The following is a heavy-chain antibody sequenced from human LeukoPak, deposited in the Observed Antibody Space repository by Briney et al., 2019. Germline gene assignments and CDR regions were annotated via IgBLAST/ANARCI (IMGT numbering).Heavy chain of an antibody. D-gene: IGHD3-22*01. CDR2: IIPIFGTA. V-gene: IGHV1-69*05. Sequence: ASVKVSCKASGGTFSSYAISWVRQAPGQGLEWMGRIIPIFGTANYAQKFQGGVTITTDESTSTAYMELSSLRSEDTAVYYCARYYYDSSGCLDYWGQGTLVTVSS. CDR1: GGTFSSYA. CDR3: ARYYYDSSGCLDY. J-gene: IGHJ4*02.